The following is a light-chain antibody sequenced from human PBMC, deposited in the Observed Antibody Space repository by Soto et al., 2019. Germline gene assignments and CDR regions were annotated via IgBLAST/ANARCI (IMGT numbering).Light chain of an antibody. CDR3: SSYAGSKGV. CDR1: SSDVGGYNY. V-gene: IGLV2-8*01. CDR2: EVS. Sequence: QSALTQPPSAPGSPGQSVTISCTGTSSDVGGYNYVSWYQQHPGKAPKLMIYEVSKRPSGVPDRFSGSKSGNTASLTVSGLQAEDEADYYCSSYAGSKGVFGTGTKVTVL. J-gene: IGLJ1*01.